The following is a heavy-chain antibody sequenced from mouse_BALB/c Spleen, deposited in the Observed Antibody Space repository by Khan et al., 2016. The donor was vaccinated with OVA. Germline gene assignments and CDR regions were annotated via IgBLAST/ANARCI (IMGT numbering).Heavy chain of an antibody. V-gene: IGHV3-2*02. CDR1: GYSITSDYA. J-gene: IGHJ3*01. D-gene: IGHD3-3*01. CDR3: GRGRAY. CDR2: ISYSGRT. Sequence: EVQLQESGPGLVKPSQSLSLTCTVTGYSITSDYAWNWIRQFPGNKMEWMGYISYSGRTSYTPSLKSRLSITQDQSTVQFCLPLTSVTTEDTATYYCGRGRAYWGQEALVTVAA.